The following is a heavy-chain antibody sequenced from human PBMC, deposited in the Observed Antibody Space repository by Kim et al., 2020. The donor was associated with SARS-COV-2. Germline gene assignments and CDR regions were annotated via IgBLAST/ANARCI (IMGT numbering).Heavy chain of an antibody. CDR3: AKKGSDTSSWYYFDY. V-gene: IGHV3-23*01. J-gene: IGHJ4*02. Sequence: DSAKGRYTISRDNSKHTLYLQMNSLRAEDTVVYYCAKKGSDTSSWYYFDYWGQGSLVTVSS. D-gene: IGHD6-13*01.